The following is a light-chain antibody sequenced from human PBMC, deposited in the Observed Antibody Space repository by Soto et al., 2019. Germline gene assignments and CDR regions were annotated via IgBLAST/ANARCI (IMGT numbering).Light chain of an antibody. CDR1: QSISTY. CDR3: QQSYTTPVT. J-gene: IGKJ5*01. V-gene: IGKV1-39*01. CDR2: SAS. Sequence: DIQMTQSPSSLSASVTDKVTITCRASQSISTYLNWYQQKPGQAPQLLIYSASNLQSGVPSRFGGSGSGTEFTLTISSLQPEDFAAYYCQQSYTTPVTFGQGTRLEIK.